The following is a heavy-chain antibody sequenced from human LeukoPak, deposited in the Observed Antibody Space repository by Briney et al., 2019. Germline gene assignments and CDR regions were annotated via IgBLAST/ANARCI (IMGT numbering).Heavy chain of an antibody. V-gene: IGHV1-18*01. J-gene: IGHJ4*02. CDR2: ISGNNGNT. CDR3: ARVRVNYVWGNYPVDY. D-gene: IGHD3-16*02. Sequence: GASVKVSCKASGYTFTSYGISWVRQAPGQGLEWMGWISGNNGNTNYAQKLQGRVTMTTDTSTSTAHVELRSLRSDDTALYYCARVRVNYVWGNYPVDYWGQGTLVTVSS. CDR1: GYTFTSYG.